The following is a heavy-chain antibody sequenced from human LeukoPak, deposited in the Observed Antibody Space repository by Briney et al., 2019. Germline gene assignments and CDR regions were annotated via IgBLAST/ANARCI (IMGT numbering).Heavy chain of an antibody. V-gene: IGHV4-34*01. CDR2: INHSGST. CDR3: ARDETTPLPGAY. J-gene: IGHJ4*02. Sequence: PSETLSLTCAVYGGSFSGYYWNWIRQPPGKGLEWIGKINHSGSTHYNPSLKSRVTMSVDTSKNQFSMKLSSVTAADTAVYYCARDETTPLPGAYWGQGTLVTVSS. D-gene: IGHD4-17*01. CDR1: GGSFSGYY.